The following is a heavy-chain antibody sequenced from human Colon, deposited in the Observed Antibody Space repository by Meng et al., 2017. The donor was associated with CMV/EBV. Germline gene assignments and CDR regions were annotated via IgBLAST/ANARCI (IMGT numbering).Heavy chain of an antibody. CDR2: INPNSGAT. V-gene: IGHV1-2*02. Sequence: SGNNFTDYARDGVRQAPGQGPEWMGWINPNSGATYYAQKFQGRVTLTRDTSINTAYMELSRPISDDTAVYFCATAGGTNFYSYYFDYWGQGTLVTVSS. D-gene: IGHD2/OR15-2a*01. J-gene: IGHJ4*02. CDR3: ATAGGTNFYSYYFDY. CDR1: GNNFTDYA.